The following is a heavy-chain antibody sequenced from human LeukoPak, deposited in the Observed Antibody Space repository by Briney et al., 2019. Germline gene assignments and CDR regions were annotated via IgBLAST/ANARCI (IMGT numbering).Heavy chain of an antibody. J-gene: IGHJ4*02. CDR1: GFTFSNYN. CDR2: ISSDSTTV. CDR3: ARGPCSSNSCYFDY. V-gene: IGHV3-48*01. Sequence: GGSLRLSCAASGFTFSNYNMNWVRQAPGKGLEWVSYISSDSTTVHYADSVKGRFTISRDNAKDSLYLQMNSLRAEDTAVYSCARGPCSSNSCYFDYWGQGSLVTVSS. D-gene: IGHD2-2*01.